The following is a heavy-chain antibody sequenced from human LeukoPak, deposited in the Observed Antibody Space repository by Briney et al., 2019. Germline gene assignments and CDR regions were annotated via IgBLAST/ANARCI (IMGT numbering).Heavy chain of an antibody. V-gene: IGHV1-2*02. CDR3: ARWRSSPLAYYFDY. Sequence: GASVKVSCKAFGYTFTGYYMHWVRQAPGQGLEWMGWINPNSGGTNYAQKFQGRVTMTRDTSISTAYMELSRLRSDDTAVYYCARWRSSPLAYYFDYWGQGTLVTVSS. J-gene: IGHJ4*02. CDR1: GYTFTGYY. CDR2: INPNSGGT.